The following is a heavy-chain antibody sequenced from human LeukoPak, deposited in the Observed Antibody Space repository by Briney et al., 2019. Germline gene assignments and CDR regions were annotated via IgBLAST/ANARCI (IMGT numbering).Heavy chain of an antibody. CDR3: SRGGAPAGYAYDI. CDR2: IGTAGDT. Sequence: GGSLRPSCATSGFTFSNYDMHWVRQATGEGLEWVSAIGTAGDTYYPGSVKGRFTISRDNAKNSFYLQMNNLRAGDTAVYYCSRGGAPAGYAYDIWGHGTVVTVSS. CDR1: GFTFSNYD. V-gene: IGHV3-13*01. J-gene: IGHJ3*02. D-gene: IGHD6-13*01.